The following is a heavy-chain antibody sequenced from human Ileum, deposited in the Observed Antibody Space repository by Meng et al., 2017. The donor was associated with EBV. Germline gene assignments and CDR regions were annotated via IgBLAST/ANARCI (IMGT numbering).Heavy chain of an antibody. V-gene: IGHV4-61*08. CDR2: IYNSGST. J-gene: IGHJ4*02. D-gene: IGHD6-19*01. CDR3: ARDGYSSGSD. CDR1: GGSVSSGGNY. Sequence: QVWLQESGPGLVRPSEPLSLPCSVSGGSVSSGGNYWSWIRQPPGKGLEWIGYIYNSGSTNYNPSLKSRVTISVDTSKNQFSLKLSSVTAADTAVYYCARDGYSSGSDWGQGTLVTVSS.